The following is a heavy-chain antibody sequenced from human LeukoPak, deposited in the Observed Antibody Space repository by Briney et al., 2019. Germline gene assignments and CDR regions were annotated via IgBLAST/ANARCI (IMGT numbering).Heavy chain of an antibody. J-gene: IGHJ6*03. CDR2: IHYSGST. CDR3: ARTSEGYCRSTRCWACYYMDV. CDR1: GGSISSYY. D-gene: IGHD2-2*01. Sequence: KTSETLSLTCTVSGGSISSYYWSWIRQPPGKGVEWIGYIHYSGSTNYNPSLKSRVTISVDTSKNQFSLKVSSVTAADTAVYYCARTSEGYCRSTRCWACYYMDVWGKGTTVTISS. V-gene: IGHV4-59*01.